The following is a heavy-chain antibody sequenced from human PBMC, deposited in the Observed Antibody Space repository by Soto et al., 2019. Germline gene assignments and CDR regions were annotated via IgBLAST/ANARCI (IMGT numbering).Heavy chain of an antibody. CDR2: MNPYSGNT. D-gene: IGHD3-16*01. CDR3: ARAWGTPRDY. J-gene: IGHJ4*02. V-gene: IGHV1-8*01. Sequence: QVQLVQSGAEVKKPGASVKVSCKASGYTFTSYDINWVRQATGQGLEWMGWMNPYSGNTGDSQKCQGRVTMTRNTSISTAYRELSSLRSEDTAVDYCARAWGTPRDYWGQGTLVTVSS. CDR1: GYTFTSYD.